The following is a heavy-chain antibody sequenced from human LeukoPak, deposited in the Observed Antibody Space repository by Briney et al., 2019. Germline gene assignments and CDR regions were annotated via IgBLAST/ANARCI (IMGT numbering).Heavy chain of an antibody. CDR3: ARDISGGIPNFDC. CDR2: ISSSGNTI. CDR1: GFTFSDYY. V-gene: IGHV3-11*01. D-gene: IGHD2-15*01. J-gene: IGHJ4*01. Sequence: PGGSLRLSCAASGFTFSDYYMSWIRQAPGKGLEWVSYISSSGNTIYYADSVKGRFTISRDNAKNSLFLQMNSLRAEDTAVYYCARDISGGIPNFDCWGHGTLVTVCS.